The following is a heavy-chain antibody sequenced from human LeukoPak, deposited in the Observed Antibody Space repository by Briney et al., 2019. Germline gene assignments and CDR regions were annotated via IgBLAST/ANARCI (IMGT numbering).Heavy chain of an antibody. CDR2: ISGSGGST. CDR3: AKRACSGGSCYRFDY. Sequence: GGSLRLSCAASGFTFSSYGMHWVRQAPGKGLEWVSAISGSGGSTYYADSVKGRFTISRDNSKNTLYLQMNSLRAEDTAVYYCAKRACSGGSCYRFDYWGQGTLVTVSS. J-gene: IGHJ4*02. CDR1: GFTFSSYG. D-gene: IGHD2-15*01. V-gene: IGHV3-23*01.